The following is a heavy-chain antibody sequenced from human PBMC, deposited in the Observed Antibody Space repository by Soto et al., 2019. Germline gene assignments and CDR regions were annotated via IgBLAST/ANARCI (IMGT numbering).Heavy chain of an antibody. J-gene: IGHJ6*02. D-gene: IGHD1-1*01. CDR3: GKGNGEPNTYSSGMDA. CDR1: GFTFSSYA. CDR2: ISGSGGST. Sequence: GGSLRLSCAASGFTFSSYAMSWVRQAPGKGLEWVSAISGSGGSTYYADSVKGRFTISRDNSKNTLYLQMNSLRAEDTAVYYWGKGNGEPNTYSSGMDAWGQGPRSPSP. V-gene: IGHV3-23*01.